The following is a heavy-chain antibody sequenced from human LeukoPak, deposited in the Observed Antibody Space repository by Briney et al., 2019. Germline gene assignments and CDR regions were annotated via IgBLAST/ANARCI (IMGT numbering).Heavy chain of an antibody. V-gene: IGHV3-53*01. Sequence: GSLRLSCAASGFTVSSNYMSWVRQAPGKGLEWVSVIYSGGSTYSADSVKGRFTISRDNSKNTLYLQMNSLRAEDTAVYYCARQDSNYGYYYYMDVWGKGTTVTVSS. J-gene: IGHJ6*03. CDR2: IYSGGST. D-gene: IGHD4-11*01. CDR1: GFTVSSNY. CDR3: ARQDSNYGYYYYMDV.